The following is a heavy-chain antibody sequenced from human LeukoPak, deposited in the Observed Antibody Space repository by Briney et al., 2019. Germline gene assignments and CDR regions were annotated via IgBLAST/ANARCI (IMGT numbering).Heavy chain of an antibody. CDR2: DIPILVTA. CDR3: ARRTGHRSFAP. CDR1: WGTFSSYA. D-gene: IGHD2-8*02. V-gene: IGHV1-69*01. Sequence: AAVKVSCKASWGTFSSYAISWVRPAPGQGLEGMGGDIPILVTANYAQKFQGRATITAEESTRTAYMEVRSLRSADTAVYYCARRTGHRSFAPWGPGTPVTVSS. J-gene: IGHJ5*02.